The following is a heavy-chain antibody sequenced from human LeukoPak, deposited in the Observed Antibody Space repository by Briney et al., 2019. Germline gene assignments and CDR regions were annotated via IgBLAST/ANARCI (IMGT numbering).Heavy chain of an antibody. CDR3: ARVGAEGAIDY. Sequence: GGSLRLSCAASGFTFSSYAMSWVRQAPGKGLEWVSVIYSGGSTYYADSVKGRFTISRDNSKNTLYLQMNSLRAEDTAVYYCARVGAEGAIDYWGQGTLVTVSS. CDR2: IYSGGST. D-gene: IGHD1-26*01. CDR1: GFTFSSYA. J-gene: IGHJ4*02. V-gene: IGHV3-53*01.